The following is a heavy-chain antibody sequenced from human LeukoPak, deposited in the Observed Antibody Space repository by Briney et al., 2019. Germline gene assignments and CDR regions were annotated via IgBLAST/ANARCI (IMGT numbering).Heavy chain of an antibody. CDR2: ISDADAAT. D-gene: IGHD3-10*01. J-gene: IGHJ4*02. V-gene: IGHV3-23*01. CDR1: GFSISRYI. CDR3: AKARAGGSTYEY. Sequence: GGSLRLPCAASGFSISRYIMTWVRQAPGKGLEWVSAISDADAATVYAESVKGRFTISGDNSKNTLYLQMNSLRVDDTAIYYCAKARAGGSTYEYWGQGTLVTVSS.